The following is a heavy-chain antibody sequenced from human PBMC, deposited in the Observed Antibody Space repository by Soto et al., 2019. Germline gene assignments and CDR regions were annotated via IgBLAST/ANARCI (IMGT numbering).Heavy chain of an antibody. CDR3: AKEGYYDFWSGYYDY. CDR1: GFTFSSYA. CDR2: ISGSGGST. Sequence: PGGSLRLSCAASGFTFSSYAMSWVRQAPGKGLEWVSAISGSGGSTYYADSVKGRFTISRDNSKNTLYLQMNSLRAEDTAVYYCAKEGYYDFWSGYYDYWGQGTLVTVAS. V-gene: IGHV3-23*01. D-gene: IGHD3-3*01. J-gene: IGHJ4*02.